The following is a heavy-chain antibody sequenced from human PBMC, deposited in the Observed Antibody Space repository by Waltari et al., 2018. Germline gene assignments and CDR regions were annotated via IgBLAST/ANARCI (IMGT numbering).Heavy chain of an antibody. V-gene: IGHV1-69*01. CDR1: GGTFSRYA. J-gene: IGHJ6*02. Sequence: QVQLVQSGAEVKKPGSSVKVSCKASGGTFSRYAISWVRQAPGQGLEWMGGIIPIFGTANYAQKFQGRVTITADESTSTAYMELSSLRSEDTAVYYCARSAKVAAAGYYYYGMDVWGQGTTVTVSS. D-gene: IGHD6-13*01. CDR3: ARSAKVAAAGYYYYGMDV. CDR2: IIPIFGTA.